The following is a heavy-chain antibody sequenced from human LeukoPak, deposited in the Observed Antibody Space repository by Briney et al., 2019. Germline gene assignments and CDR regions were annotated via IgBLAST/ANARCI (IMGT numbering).Heavy chain of an antibody. V-gene: IGHV4-4*09. CDR3: ARDRRYYYGMDV. Sequence: PSETLSLTCNVSGGSLSSHYCSWIRQAPGKGLEWIGFIFSGGSTNYNPSLKSRASISMDTSQNQFSLKLTSVTAADTAVYYCARDRRYYYGMDVWGQGTTVTVSS. J-gene: IGHJ6*02. CDR2: IFSGGST. CDR1: GGSLSSHY.